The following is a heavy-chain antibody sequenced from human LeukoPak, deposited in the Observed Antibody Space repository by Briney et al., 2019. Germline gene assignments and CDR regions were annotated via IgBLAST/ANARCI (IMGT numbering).Heavy chain of an antibody. D-gene: IGHD2-2*01. CDR3: ARDSVVVPAAAYYYYMDV. J-gene: IGHJ6*03. CDR1: GYTFTSYG. Sequence: ASMKVSCKASGYTFTSYGITWVRQAPGQGLEWMGWISAYNGNTNYAQKLQGRVTMTTDTSTSTAYMELRSLRSDDTAVYYCARDSVVVPAAAYYYYMDVWGKGTTVTVSS. CDR2: ISAYNGNT. V-gene: IGHV1-18*01.